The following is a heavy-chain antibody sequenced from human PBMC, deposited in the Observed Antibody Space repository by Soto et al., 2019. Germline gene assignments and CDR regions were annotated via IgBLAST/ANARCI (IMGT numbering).Heavy chain of an antibody. D-gene: IGHD3-10*01. J-gene: IGHJ6*02. CDR2: MNPNSGNT. Sequence: QVQLVQSGAEVKKPGASVKVSCKASGYTFTSYDINWVRQATGQGLEWMGWMNPNSGNTGYAQKYQHSVTMTTNTTISTAYKEQRSMRCEDAAVYYCARSNKMYYPYTPTYYYYYYGMDVWGQGTTVTVSS. CDR1: GYTFTSYD. CDR3: ARSNKMYYPYTPTYYYYYYGMDV. V-gene: IGHV1-8*01.